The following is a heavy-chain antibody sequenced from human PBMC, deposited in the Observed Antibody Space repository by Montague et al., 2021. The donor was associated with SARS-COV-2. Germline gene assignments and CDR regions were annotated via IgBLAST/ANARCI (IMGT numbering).Heavy chain of an antibody. Sequence: TLSLTCTVSGASLNNPTYSWGRIRPPAGKELEWIGRMFTSGSTNHNPSLKSPVTISVDKSKNQFSLRLNSVTAADTAVYYCVGEGGSMTFDYGGQGILVTVSS. CDR2: MFTSGST. CDR3: VGEGGSMTFDY. V-gene: IGHV4-61*02. CDR1: GASLNNPTYS. D-gene: IGHD3-16*01. J-gene: IGHJ4*02.